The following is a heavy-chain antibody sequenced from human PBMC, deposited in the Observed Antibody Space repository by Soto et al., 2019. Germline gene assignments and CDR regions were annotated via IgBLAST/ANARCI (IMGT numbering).Heavy chain of an antibody. CDR2: ISYDGNYI. V-gene: IGHV3-30*18. CDR1: GFAFSSYA. CDR3: AKGILSATIGPYAMDV. Sequence: PGGSLRLSCEASGFAFSSYAMHWVRQAPGKGLEWVGVISYDGNYIYYADSVKGRFTISRDNSKNTLHVQVNSLRPEDTAVYYCAKGILSATIGPYAMDVWGQGTTVTVSS. D-gene: IGHD3-16*01. J-gene: IGHJ6*02.